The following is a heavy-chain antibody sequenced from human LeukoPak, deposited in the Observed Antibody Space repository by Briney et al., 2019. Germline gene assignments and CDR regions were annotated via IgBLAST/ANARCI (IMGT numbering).Heavy chain of an antibody. J-gene: IGHJ3*02. CDR1: GFTFSSYS. D-gene: IGHD6-13*01. V-gene: IGHV3-21*01. Sequence: PGGSLRLSCAASGFTFSSYSMNWVRQAPGKGLEWVSSISSSSSYIYYADSVKGRFTISRDNAKNSLYLQMNSLRAEDTAVYYRARDAAAADAFDIWGQGTMVTVSS. CDR3: ARDAAAADAFDI. CDR2: ISSSSSYI.